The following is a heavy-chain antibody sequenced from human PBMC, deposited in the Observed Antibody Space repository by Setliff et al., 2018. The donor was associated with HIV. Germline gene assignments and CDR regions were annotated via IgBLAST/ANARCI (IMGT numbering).Heavy chain of an antibody. D-gene: IGHD3-3*01. CDR3: AGGGCYDFADSSFDF. CDR1: GDPIRYSY. J-gene: IGHJ4*02. CDR2: IYFSGTT. V-gene: IGHV4-59*01. Sequence: LSLTCTVSGDPIRYSYWSWVRQSPGKGLEWIGYIYFSGTTNYNPSLKSRVTISVDTSKNQFSLKVNSLTAADTAIYYCAGGGCYDFADSSFDFWGQGTLVTVSS.